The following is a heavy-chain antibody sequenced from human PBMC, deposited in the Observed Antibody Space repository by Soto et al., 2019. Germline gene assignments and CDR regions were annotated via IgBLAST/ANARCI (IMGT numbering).Heavy chain of an antibody. Sequence: ASVKVSCKASVGTFSSYAISWVRQAPGQGLEWMGGIIPIFGTANYAQKFQGRVTITADESTSTAYMELSSLRSEDTAVYYCARGRFLEWLRRYYGMDVWGQGTTVTVSS. CDR3: ARGRFLEWLRRYYGMDV. J-gene: IGHJ6*02. D-gene: IGHD3-3*01. CDR1: VGTFSSYA. V-gene: IGHV1-69*13. CDR2: IIPIFGTA.